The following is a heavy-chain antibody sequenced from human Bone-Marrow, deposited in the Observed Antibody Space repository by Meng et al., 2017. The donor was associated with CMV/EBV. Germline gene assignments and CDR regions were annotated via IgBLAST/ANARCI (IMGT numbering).Heavy chain of an antibody. Sequence: GGSLRLSCAASGFTFSSYAMHWVRQAPGKGLEWVAVISYDGSNKYYADSVKGRFTISRDNSKNTLYLQMNSLRAEDTAVYYCARDLEMATEGFDYWGQGPLVTVSS. CDR3: ARDLEMATEGFDY. V-gene: IGHV3-30*04. D-gene: IGHD5-24*01. J-gene: IGHJ4*02. CDR2: ISYDGSNK. CDR1: GFTFSSYA.